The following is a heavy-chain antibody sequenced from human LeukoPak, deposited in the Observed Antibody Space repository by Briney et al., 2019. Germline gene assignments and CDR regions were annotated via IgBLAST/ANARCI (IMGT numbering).Heavy chain of an antibody. Sequence: GGSLRLSCAASGFTFSSYGMNWVRQAPGKGLEWVSSISSSGSYIYYADSVKGRFTISRDNAKNSRYLQMNSLRAEDTAVYYCAGDRESLVTPYPFDYWGQGTLVTVSS. CDR1: GFTFSSYG. CDR2: ISSSGSYI. J-gene: IGHJ4*02. V-gene: IGHV3-21*01. CDR3: AGDRESLVTPYPFDY. D-gene: IGHD1-26*01.